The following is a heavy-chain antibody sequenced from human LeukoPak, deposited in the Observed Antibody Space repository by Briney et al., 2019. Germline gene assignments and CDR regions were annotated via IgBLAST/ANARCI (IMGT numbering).Heavy chain of an antibody. J-gene: IGHJ6*02. CDR3: ARAFHASYSSSSGYYYYYYGMDV. Sequence: SETLSLTCTVSGGSISSSSYYWGWIRQPPGKGLEWIGSIYYSGSTYYNPSLKSRVTISVDTSKNQFSLKLSSVTAADTAVYYCARAFHASYSSSSGYYYYYYGMDVWGQGTTVTVSS. CDR1: GGSISSSSYY. D-gene: IGHD6-13*01. CDR2: IYYSGST. V-gene: IGHV4-39*01.